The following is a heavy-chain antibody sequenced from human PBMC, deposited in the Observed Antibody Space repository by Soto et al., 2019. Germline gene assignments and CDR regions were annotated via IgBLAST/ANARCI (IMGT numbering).Heavy chain of an antibody. CDR2: IYYSGST. J-gene: IGHJ6*01. Sequence: SETLSLTCTVSGGSISSYYWSWIRQPPGKGLEWIGYIYYSGSTNYNPSLKSRVTISVDTSKNQFSLKLSSVTAADTAVYYCARAGGRYSSSSDRVGGMDVWGQGTTVTVPQ. V-gene: IGHV4-59*01. D-gene: IGHD6-6*01. CDR1: GGSISSYY. CDR3: ARAGGRYSSSSDRVGGMDV.